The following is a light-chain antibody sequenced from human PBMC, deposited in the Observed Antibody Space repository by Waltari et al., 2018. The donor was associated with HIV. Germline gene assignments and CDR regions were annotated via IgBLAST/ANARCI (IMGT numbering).Light chain of an antibody. V-gene: IGLV2-14*01. J-gene: IGLJ1*01. CDR1: SSDISYYDS. CDR2: EVN. CDR3: SSHTTSSTLYV. Sequence: QSALTQPASVSGSPGQSITISCTGTSSDISYYDSVSWYQQHPGKAPKLMIYEVNNRPSGISNRFSGSKSGNTASLTISGLQAEDEADYYCSSHTTSSTLYVFGTGTKVTVL.